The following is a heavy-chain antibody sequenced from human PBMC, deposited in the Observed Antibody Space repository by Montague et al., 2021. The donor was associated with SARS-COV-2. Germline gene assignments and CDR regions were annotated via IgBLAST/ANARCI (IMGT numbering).Heavy chain of an antibody. J-gene: IGHJ6*02. V-gene: IGHV3-66*02. CDR2: MFRGGAR. CDR1: GLTVRTNY. CDR3: AREAGGDRGVLGPLLYHGMDV. Sequence: SLRLSCAAAGLTVRTNYMSWVRQAPGKRLEWVSLMFRGGARYYADSVKGRFIISRDDSKNTLYLQMNSLRDEDTAVYYCAREAGGDRGVLGPLLYHGMDVWGQGTTVTVSS. D-gene: IGHD3-10*01.